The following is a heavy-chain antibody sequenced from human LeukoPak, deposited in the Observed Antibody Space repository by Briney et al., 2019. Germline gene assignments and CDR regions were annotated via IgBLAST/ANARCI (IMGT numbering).Heavy chain of an antibody. CDR1: GGSISTYY. CDR3: ARGGQGRRVVTPKKPGTNWFDP. V-gene: IGHV4-4*07. CDR2: IYTSGST. D-gene: IGHD4-23*01. J-gene: IGHJ5*02. Sequence: SETLSLTCTVSGGSISTYYWSWLRQPAGKGLEWLGRIYTSGSTNYNPSLKSRVTISVDTSKNQFSLKLSSVTAADTAVYYCARGGQGRRVVTPKKPGTNWFDPWGQGTLVTVSS.